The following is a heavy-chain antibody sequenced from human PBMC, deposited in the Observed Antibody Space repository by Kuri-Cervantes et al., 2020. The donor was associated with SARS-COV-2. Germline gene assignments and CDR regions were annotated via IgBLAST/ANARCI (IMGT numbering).Heavy chain of an antibody. J-gene: IGHJ4*02. Sequence: SETLSLTCAVYGGSFSGYYWSWIRQPPGKGLEWIGYSSYSGSTNFNPSLKSRVTISVDTSRKQFSLKLSTVTAADTAVYYCARVYNWNYFYLDYWGRGTLVTVSS. V-gene: IGHV4-59*01. CDR3: ARVYNWNYFYLDY. CDR1: GGSFSGYY. D-gene: IGHD1-7*01. CDR2: SSYSGST.